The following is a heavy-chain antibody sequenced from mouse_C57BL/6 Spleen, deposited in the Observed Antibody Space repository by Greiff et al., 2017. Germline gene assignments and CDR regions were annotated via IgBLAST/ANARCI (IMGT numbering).Heavy chain of an antibody. V-gene: IGHV1-69*01. CDR1: GYTFTSYW. J-gene: IGHJ4*01. CDR3: ARKGYEYRKDAMDY. D-gene: IGHD1-3*01. Sequence: QVQLQQPGAELVMPGASVKLSCKASGYTFTSYWMHWVKQRPGQGLEWIGEIDPSDSYTNYNQKFKGKSTLTVDKSSSTAYMQLSSLTSEDSAVYYCARKGYEYRKDAMDYWGQGTSVTVSS. CDR2: IDPSDSYT.